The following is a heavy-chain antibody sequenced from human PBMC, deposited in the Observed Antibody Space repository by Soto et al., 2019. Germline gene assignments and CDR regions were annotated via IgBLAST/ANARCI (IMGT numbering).Heavy chain of an antibody. Sequence: GGSLRLSCAVSGFTFSDYYMSWIRQAPGKGLEWISYISGSNTPYYADSVKGRFTISRDNAKNSLYLQMNSLRVEDTAVYYCARGPELDVWGKGTTVTVSS. CDR1: GFTFSDYY. CDR3: ARGPELDV. D-gene: IGHD1-26*01. V-gene: IGHV3-11*01. CDR2: ISGSNTP. J-gene: IGHJ6*04.